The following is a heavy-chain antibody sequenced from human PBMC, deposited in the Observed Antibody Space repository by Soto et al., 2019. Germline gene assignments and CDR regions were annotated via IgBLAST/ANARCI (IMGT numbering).Heavy chain of an antibody. J-gene: IGHJ6*02. Sequence: ASVKVSCKASGYTFTCYNINWVQQATGQGLEWMGWINPNSGDTNYAQKFQGWVTMTRDTPLTTAYMELSRLGSDDTAVYYCARERIVQLERGYYYYGMDVWGQGTTVTVSS. CDR1: GYTFTCYN. CDR3: ARERIVQLERGYYYYGMDV. V-gene: IGHV1-2*04. D-gene: IGHD1-1*01. CDR2: INPNSGDT.